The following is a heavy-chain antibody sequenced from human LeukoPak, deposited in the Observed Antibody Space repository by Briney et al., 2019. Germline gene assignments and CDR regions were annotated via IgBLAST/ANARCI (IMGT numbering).Heavy chain of an antibody. D-gene: IGHD1-14*01. CDR2: INPNSGDT. CDR3: ARASGGGQTFDI. V-gene: IGHV1-2*02. J-gene: IGHJ3*02. CDR1: GYRFTAYS. Sequence: ASVKVSCKASGYRFTAYSMHWVRQAPGLGLEWMGWINPNSGDTKNAQNYQGRITMTRDTSISTVYMELTSLRSDDTAVFYCARASGGGQTFDIWGQGTVVTVSS.